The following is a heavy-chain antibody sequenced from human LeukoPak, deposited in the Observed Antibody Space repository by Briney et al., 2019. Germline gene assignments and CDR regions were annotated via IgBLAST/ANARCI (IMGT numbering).Heavy chain of an antibody. V-gene: IGHV3-21*01. J-gene: IGHJ6*02. Sequence: PGGSLRLSCAASGFTFSSYSMNWVRQAPGKGLEWVSSISSSSSYIYYADSVKGRFTISRDNAKNSLYLQMNSLRAEDTAVYYCARGRYFDWLVYPGAYYGMDVWGQGTTVTVSS. CDR1: GFTFSSYS. CDR3: ARGRYFDWLVYPGAYYGMDV. D-gene: IGHD3-9*01. CDR2: ISSSSSYI.